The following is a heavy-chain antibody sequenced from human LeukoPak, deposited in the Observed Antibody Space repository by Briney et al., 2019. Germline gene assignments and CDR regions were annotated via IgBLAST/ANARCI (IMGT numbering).Heavy chain of an antibody. V-gene: IGHV4-39*01. J-gene: IGHJ3*02. CDR1: GGSISSSSYY. Sequence: AETLSLTCIVSGGSISSSSYYWGWIRQPPGKGLEWIGSIHYSGSTYYNPSLKSRVTISVDTPKNQFSLKLSSVTATDTAVYYCARRAGSGSTKVFDIWGQGTMVTVSS. CDR3: ARRAGSGSTKVFDI. CDR2: IHYSGST. D-gene: IGHD3-10*01.